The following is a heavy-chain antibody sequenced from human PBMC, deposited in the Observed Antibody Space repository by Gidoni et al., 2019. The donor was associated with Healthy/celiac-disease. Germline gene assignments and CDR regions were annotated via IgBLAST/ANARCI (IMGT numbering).Heavy chain of an antibody. CDR1: GYSFTSYW. V-gene: IGHV5-10-1*03. Sequence: EVQLVQSGAEVKKPGESLRISCKGSGYSFTSYWISWVRQMPGKGLEWMGRIDPSDSYTNYSPSFQGHVTISADKSISTAYLQWSSLKASDTAMYYCARDTGDTSLNDAFDIWGQGTMVTVSS. D-gene: IGHD1-26*01. CDR3: ARDTGDTSLNDAFDI. J-gene: IGHJ3*02. CDR2: IDPSDSYT.